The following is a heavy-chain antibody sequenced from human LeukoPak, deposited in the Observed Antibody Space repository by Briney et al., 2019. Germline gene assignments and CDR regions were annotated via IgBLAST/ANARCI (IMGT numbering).Heavy chain of an antibody. CDR2: IYSGGST. CDR1: GFTVSSNY. CDR3: ARDGGIAYSSGWSRLDY. J-gene: IGHJ4*02. Sequence: PGGSLRLSCAASGFTVSSNYMSWVRQAPGKGLGWGSVIYSGGSTYYADSVKGRFSIPRDNSKNTLYLQMNSLRAEDTAVYYCARDGGIAYSSGWSRLDYWGRGTLVTVSS. V-gene: IGHV3-53*01. D-gene: IGHD6-19*01.